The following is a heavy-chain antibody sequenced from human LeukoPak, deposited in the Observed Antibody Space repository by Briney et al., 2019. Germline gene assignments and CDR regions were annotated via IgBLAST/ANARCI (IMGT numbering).Heavy chain of an antibody. Sequence: GGSLRLSCAASGFTFDDYAMFWVRQAPGKGLEWVSGISWNSKNIGYAASVKGRFTISRDNAKNSLYLQMNSLRAEDTAFYYCAKGNRDSSSFYYYYGMDVWGQGTTVTVSS. D-gene: IGHD3-22*01. CDR1: GFTFDDYA. J-gene: IGHJ6*02. CDR2: ISWNSKNI. V-gene: IGHV3-9*01. CDR3: AKGNRDSSSFYYYYGMDV.